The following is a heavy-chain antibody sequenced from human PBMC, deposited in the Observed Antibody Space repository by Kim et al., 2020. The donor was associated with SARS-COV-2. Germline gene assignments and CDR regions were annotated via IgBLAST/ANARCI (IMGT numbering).Heavy chain of an antibody. Sequence: NYAQKFQGWVTMTRDTSISTAYMELSRLRSDDTAVYYCARAPRVYGMDVWGQGTTVTVSS. V-gene: IGHV1-2*04. CDR3: ARAPRVYGMDV. J-gene: IGHJ6*02.